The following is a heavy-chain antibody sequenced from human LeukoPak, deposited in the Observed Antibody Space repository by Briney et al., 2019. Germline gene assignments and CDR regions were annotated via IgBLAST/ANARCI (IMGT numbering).Heavy chain of an antibody. V-gene: IGHV3-21*04. CDR3: ARGGIAAAGTHRPYYYYYGMDV. CDR1: GFTFSSYS. Sequence: PGGSLRLSCAASGFTFSSYSMNWVRQAPGKGLEWVSSISSSSSYIYYADSVKGRFTISRDNAKNSLYLQMNSLRAEDTAVYYCARGGIAAAGTHRPYYYYYGMDVWGQGTTVTVSS. CDR2: ISSSSSYI. D-gene: IGHD6-13*01. J-gene: IGHJ6*02.